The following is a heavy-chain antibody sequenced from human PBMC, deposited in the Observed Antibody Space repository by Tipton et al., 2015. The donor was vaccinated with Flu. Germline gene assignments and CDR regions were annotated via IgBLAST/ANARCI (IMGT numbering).Heavy chain of an antibody. V-gene: IGHV4-4*07. CDR3: VRCKSGSYCHCFDY. D-gene: IGHD1-26*01. Sequence: GLVKPSETLSLTCTVSGGSIKSDYWSWIRQPAGKGPEWIGRIYSSGATNYNPSLKSRVTMSVDMSQNQFSLNLSAVTAADTAVYYCVRCKSGSYCHCFDYWGQGTNVNVS. CDR2: IYSSGAT. J-gene: IGHJ4*03. CDR1: GGSIKSDY.